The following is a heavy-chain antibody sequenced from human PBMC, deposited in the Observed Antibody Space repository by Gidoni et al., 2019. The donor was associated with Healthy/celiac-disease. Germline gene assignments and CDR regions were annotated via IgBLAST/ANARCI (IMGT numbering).Heavy chain of an antibody. CDR2: ISSSSSYI. J-gene: IGHJ4*02. D-gene: IGHD6-13*01. CDR3: ARVGAAGAAAAFDY. CDR1: GFPCSSYS. V-gene: IGHV3-21*01. Sequence: EVQPVESGGGLGKPGGPLRLSCVASGFPCSSYSMNWVRQAPGKGLEWVSSISSSSSYIYYADSVKGRFTISRDNAKNSLYLQMNSLRAEDTAVYYCARVGAAGAAAAFDYWGQGTLVTVSS.